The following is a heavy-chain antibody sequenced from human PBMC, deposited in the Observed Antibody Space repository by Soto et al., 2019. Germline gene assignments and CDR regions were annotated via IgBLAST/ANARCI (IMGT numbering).Heavy chain of an antibody. V-gene: IGHV4-4*02. CDR1: GDSISISNW. D-gene: IGHD6-13*01. J-gene: IGHJ6*01. CDR2: MYHTGIT. Sequence: PSGTLCISCAFSGDSISISNWWTWVRQPPVKGLEWIGDMYHTGITNYNPSLNSRVTILVDKSKNQFSLKLTSVTAADTAVYYCARYSASGLYYYFGMDVWGQGTTVTVSS. CDR3: ARYSASGLYYYFGMDV.